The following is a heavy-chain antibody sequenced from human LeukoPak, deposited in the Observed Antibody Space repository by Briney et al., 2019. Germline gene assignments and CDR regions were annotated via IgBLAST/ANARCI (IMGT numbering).Heavy chain of an antibody. CDR2: IYYSGST. CDR1: GGSISSYY. J-gene: IGHJ4*02. CDR3: ARSANW. D-gene: IGHD1-1*01. V-gene: IGHV4-59*08. Sequence: SEALSLTCTVSGGSISSYYWSWIRQPPGKGLEWIGYIYYSGSTNYNPSLKSRVTISVDTSKNQFSLKLSSVTAADTAVYYCARSANWWGQGTLVTVSS.